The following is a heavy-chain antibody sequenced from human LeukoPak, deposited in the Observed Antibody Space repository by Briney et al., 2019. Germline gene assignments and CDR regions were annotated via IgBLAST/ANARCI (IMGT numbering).Heavy chain of an antibody. D-gene: IGHD2-2*01. CDR1: GYSFTSYW. CDR2: IYPGDSDT. V-gene: IGHV5-51*01. CDR3: AGGNDCTSTSCYADY. Sequence: GESLKISCEGSGYSFTSYWIGWVRQMPGKGLEWMGIIYPGDSDTRYSPSFQGQVTISADRSINTAYLQWSSLKASDTAVYYCAGGNDCTSTSCYADYWGQGTLVTVSS. J-gene: IGHJ4*02.